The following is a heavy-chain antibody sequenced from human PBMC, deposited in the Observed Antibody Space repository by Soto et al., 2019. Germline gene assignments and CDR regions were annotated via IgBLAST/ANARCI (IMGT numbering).Heavy chain of an antibody. J-gene: IGHJ5*02. Sequence: QVHLVQSGVEVKTPGASVKVSCPASGYTFFNYDISWVRQAPGQGLEWMGWISTYSGDTKYAQKCQGTVTMHTAASTTTAYLDLMSMRSDDTAVYYCDIQHGPTTAENWFDPWGQGTLVTVSS. CDR3: DIQHGPTTAENWFDP. D-gene: IGHD5-18*01. V-gene: IGHV1-18*01. CDR1: GYTFFNYD. CDR2: ISTYSGDT.